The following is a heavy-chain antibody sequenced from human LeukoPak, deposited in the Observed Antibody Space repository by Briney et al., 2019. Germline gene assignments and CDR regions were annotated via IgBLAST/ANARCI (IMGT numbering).Heavy chain of an antibody. Sequence: GGSQRLSCAASGFTFSSYAMSWVRQAPGKGLEWDSAISGSGGSTYYADSVKGRFTISRDNSKNTLYLQMNSLRAEDTAVYYCAKRGVVAATPSTVWGQGTLVTVSS. J-gene: IGHJ4*02. CDR3: AKRGVVAATPSTV. CDR1: GFTFSSYA. D-gene: IGHD2-15*01. V-gene: IGHV3-23*01. CDR2: ISGSGGST.